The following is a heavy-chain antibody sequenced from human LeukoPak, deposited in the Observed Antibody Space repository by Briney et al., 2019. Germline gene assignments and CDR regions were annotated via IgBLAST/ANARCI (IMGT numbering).Heavy chain of an antibody. J-gene: IGHJ6*03. CDR3: ARDAYCSGGSCYFYYYYYMDV. CDR2: ISSSSSTI. D-gene: IGHD2-15*01. Sequence: GGSLRLSCAASGFTFSSYSMNWVRQAPGKGLEWVSYISSSSSTIYYADSVKGRFTISRDNAKNSLYLQMNSLRAEDTAVYYCARDAYCSGGSCYFYYYYYMDVWGKGTTVTVS. CDR1: GFTFSSYS. V-gene: IGHV3-48*01.